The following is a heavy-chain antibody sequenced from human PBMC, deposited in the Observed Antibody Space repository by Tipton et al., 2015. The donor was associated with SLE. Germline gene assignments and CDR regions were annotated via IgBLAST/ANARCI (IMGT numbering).Heavy chain of an antibody. Sequence: QLVQSGPEVKQPGSSVKVSCKTSGYTFNTFGISWVRQAPGQGLEWMGWISGYNGNTEYAQKFQGRITMTTDTSTSTAYMELRSLRSDDTAVYYCVRDPGIAAAPNWFDPWGQGTLVTVSS. V-gene: IGHV1-18*01. D-gene: IGHD6-13*01. CDR2: ISGYNGNT. CDR3: VRDPGIAAAPNWFDP. J-gene: IGHJ5*02. CDR1: GYTFNTFG.